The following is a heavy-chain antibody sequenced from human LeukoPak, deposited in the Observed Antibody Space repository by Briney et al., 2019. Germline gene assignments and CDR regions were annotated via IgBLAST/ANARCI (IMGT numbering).Heavy chain of an antibody. V-gene: IGHV4-59*01. J-gene: IGHJ6*02. CDR2: FYYGST. D-gene: IGHD2/OR15-2a*01. Sequence: SETLSLTCTVSGASINDYYWSWIRQPPGKGLEWIGYFYYGSTNYNPSLKSRVTISVDTSKNQVSLKLTSVTAADTAVYYCARDQTGIHPDYCYGLDVWGQGTTVTVSS. CDR1: GASINDYY. CDR3: ARDQTGIHPDYCYGLDV.